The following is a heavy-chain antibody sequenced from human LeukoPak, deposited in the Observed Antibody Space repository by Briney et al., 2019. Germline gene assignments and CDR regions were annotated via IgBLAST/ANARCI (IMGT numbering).Heavy chain of an antibody. CDR2: ISAYNDNT. J-gene: IGHJ5*02. CDR1: GYTFTGYY. Sequence: ASVKVSCKASGYTFTGYYIHWVRQAPGQGLEWMGWISAYNDNTNYAQKLQGRVTMTTDTSTSTAYMELRSLRSDDTAVYYCARSPRSSSSRWFDPWGQGTLVTVSS. CDR3: ARSPRSSSSRWFDP. D-gene: IGHD6-6*01. V-gene: IGHV1-18*04.